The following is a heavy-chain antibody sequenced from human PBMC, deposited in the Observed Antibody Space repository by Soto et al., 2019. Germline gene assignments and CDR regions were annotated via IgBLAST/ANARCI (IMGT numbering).Heavy chain of an antibody. D-gene: IGHD3-3*01. J-gene: IGHJ6*02. Sequence: QVQLVQSGAEVKKPRASVKVSCKASGYTFTSYGISWVRQAPGQGLEWMGWISAYNGNTNYAQKLQGRVTMTTDTSTSTAYMELRSLRSDDTAVYYCARALWDFWSGYQDTYYYGMDVWGQGTTVTVSS. CDR2: ISAYNGNT. V-gene: IGHV1-18*01. CDR1: GYTFTSYG. CDR3: ARALWDFWSGYQDTYYYGMDV.